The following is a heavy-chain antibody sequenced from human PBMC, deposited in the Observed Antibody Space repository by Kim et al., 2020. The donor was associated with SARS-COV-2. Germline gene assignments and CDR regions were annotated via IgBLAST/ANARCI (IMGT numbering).Heavy chain of an antibody. CDR3: ARHLRNWYFDL. J-gene: IGHJ2*01. Sequence: YYNPSLKGRVTIAVDTSKKQFSLGLSSVTAADAAVYYCARHLRNWYFDLWGRGTLVTVSS. V-gene: IGHV4-39*01.